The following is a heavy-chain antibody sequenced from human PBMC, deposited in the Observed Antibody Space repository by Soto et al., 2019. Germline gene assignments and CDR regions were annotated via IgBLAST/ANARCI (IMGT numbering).Heavy chain of an antibody. CDR1: GFTFSSYA. CDR3: AKSGYYGSGSYYNPAEYFQH. D-gene: IGHD3-10*01. Sequence: GGSLRLSCAASGFTFSSYAVHWVRQAPGKGLEWVAVISYDGSNKYYADSVKGRFTISRDNSKNTLYLQMNSLRAEDTAVYYCAKSGYYGSGSYYNPAEYFQHWGQGTLVTVSS. V-gene: IGHV3-30-3*02. CDR2: ISYDGSNK. J-gene: IGHJ1*01.